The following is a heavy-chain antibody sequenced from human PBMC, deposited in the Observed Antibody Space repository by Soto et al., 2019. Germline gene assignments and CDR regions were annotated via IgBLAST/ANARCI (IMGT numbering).Heavy chain of an antibody. Sequence: QVQLQESGPGLVKPSQTLSLTSTVSGGSISSGDYYWSWIRQPPGKGLEWIGYIYYSGSTYYNPSLKSRVTISVDTSKNQFSLKLSSVTAADTAVYYCARAWEYQLLELDYWGQGTLVTVSS. D-gene: IGHD2-2*01. CDR2: IYYSGST. CDR1: GGSISSGDYY. V-gene: IGHV4-30-4*01. CDR3: ARAWEYQLLELDY. J-gene: IGHJ4*02.